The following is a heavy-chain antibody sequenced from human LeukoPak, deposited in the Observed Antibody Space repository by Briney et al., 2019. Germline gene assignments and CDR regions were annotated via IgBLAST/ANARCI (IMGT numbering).Heavy chain of an antibody. D-gene: IGHD5-12*01. J-gene: IGHJ6*04. V-gene: IGHV3-74*01. Sequence: TAGSLRLSCAASGFTFSSYWMHWVRHAPGKGLVWVSRINSDGSSTSYADSVKGRFTISRDNAKNTLYLQMNSLRAEDTAVYYCARVGEDIVADYYGMDVWGKGTTVTVSS. CDR2: INSDGSST. CDR3: ARVGEDIVADYYGMDV. CDR1: GFTFSSYW.